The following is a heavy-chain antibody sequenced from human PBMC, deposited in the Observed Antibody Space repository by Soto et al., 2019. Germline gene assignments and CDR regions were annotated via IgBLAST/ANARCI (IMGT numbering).Heavy chain of an antibody. CDR2: ISSSSGYT. J-gene: IGHJ4*02. D-gene: IGHD1-26*01. Sequence: VQLVESGGGLVKPGGSLRLSCAASGFTFSSYSMNWVRQAPGKGLEWVSSISSSSGYTYYADSVKGRFTISRDNAKNSLYLQMNSLRAEDTAVYYCAKESGSYGGPFDYWGQGTLVTVSS. V-gene: IGHV3-21*01. CDR3: AKESGSYGGPFDY. CDR1: GFTFSSYS.